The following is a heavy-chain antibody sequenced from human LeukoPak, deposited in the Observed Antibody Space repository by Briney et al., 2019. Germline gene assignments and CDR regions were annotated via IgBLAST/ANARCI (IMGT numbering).Heavy chain of an antibody. D-gene: IGHD2/OR15-2a*01. CDR2: IYASGGT. J-gene: IGHJ4*02. V-gene: IGHV4-4*07. CDR3: ARDFYGDDGHHPFAY. Sequence: PSETLSLTCSVSGGSIINYYWNWLRQPAGKGLEWIGRIYASGGTNYNPSLKSRVTISMDKSKNHFSLNLKSVTAADTAFYYCARDFYGDDGHHPFAYWGQGIQVTVSS. CDR1: GGSIINYY.